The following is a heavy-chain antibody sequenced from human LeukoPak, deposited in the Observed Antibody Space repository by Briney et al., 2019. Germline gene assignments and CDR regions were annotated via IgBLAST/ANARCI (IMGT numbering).Heavy chain of an antibody. D-gene: IGHD3-10*01. CDR3: ALESITMVRGVMNGFDP. CDR2: IYYSGST. J-gene: IGHJ5*02. V-gene: IGHV4-39*07. Sequence: SETLSLTCTVSGGSISSSSYYWGWIRRPPGKGLEWIGSIYYSGSTYYNPSLKSRVTISVDTSKNQFSLKLSSVTAADTAVYYCALESITMVRGVMNGFDPWGQGTLVTVSS. CDR1: GGSISSSSYY.